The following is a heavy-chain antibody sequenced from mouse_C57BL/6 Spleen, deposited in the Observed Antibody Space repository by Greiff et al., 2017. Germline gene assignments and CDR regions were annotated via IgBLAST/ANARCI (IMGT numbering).Heavy chain of an antibody. V-gene: IGHV1-18*01. CDR2: INPNNGGT. CDR3: ARETHGYDGGSAMDY. Sequence: VQLQQSGPELVKPGASVKIPCKASGYTFTDYNMDWVKQSHGKSLEWIGDINPNNGGTIYNQKFKGKATLTVDKSSSTAYMELRSLTSEDTAVYYCARETHGYDGGSAMDYWGQGTSVTVSS. D-gene: IGHD2-2*01. CDR1: GYTFTDYN. J-gene: IGHJ4*01.